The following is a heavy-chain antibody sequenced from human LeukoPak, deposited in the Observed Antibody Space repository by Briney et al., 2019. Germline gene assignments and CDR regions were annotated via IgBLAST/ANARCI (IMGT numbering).Heavy chain of an antibody. J-gene: IGHJ6*03. Sequence: ASVKVSCKASGYTFTGYYMHWVRQAPGQGLEWMGWINPNSGGTNYAQKFQGRVTMTRDTSISTAYMELSRLRSDDTAVYYCARAGIAYYDYVWGSYRTRYMDVWGKGTTVTVSS. CDR2: INPNSGGT. CDR1: GYTFTGYY. V-gene: IGHV1-2*02. CDR3: ARAGIAYYDYVWGSYRTRYMDV. D-gene: IGHD3-16*02.